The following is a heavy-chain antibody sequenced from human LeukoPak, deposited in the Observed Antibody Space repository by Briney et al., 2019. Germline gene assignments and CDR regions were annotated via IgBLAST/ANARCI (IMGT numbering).Heavy chain of an antibody. Sequence: ASVKVSCKASGYTFTSYGISWVRQAPGQGLEWMGWISAYNGNTNYAQKLQGRVTMTTDTSTSTAYMELSSLRSEDTAVYYCAREAHRIFGVASTPYYFDYWGQGTLVTASS. CDR3: AREAHRIFGVASTPYYFDY. J-gene: IGHJ4*02. V-gene: IGHV1-18*01. CDR1: GYTFTSYG. CDR2: ISAYNGNT. D-gene: IGHD3-3*02.